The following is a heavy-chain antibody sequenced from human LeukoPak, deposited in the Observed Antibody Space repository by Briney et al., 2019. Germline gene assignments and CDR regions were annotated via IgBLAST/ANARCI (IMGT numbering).Heavy chain of an antibody. CDR3: ARDRLHYGEYEKTFDY. CDR2: ISGGGGSGGST. V-gene: IGHV3-23*01. J-gene: IGHJ4*02. D-gene: IGHD4-17*01. CDR1: GFTFSSYA. Sequence: PGGSLRLSCAASGFTFSSYAMSWVRQAPGKGLEWVSAISGGGGSGGSTYYADSVKGRFTISRDNAKKSLYLQMNSLRAEDTAVYYCARDRLHYGEYEKTFDYWGQGTLVSVSS.